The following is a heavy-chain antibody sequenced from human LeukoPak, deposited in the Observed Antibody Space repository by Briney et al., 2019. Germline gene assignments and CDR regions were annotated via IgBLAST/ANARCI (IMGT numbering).Heavy chain of an antibody. Sequence: PGGSLRLSCAAAGFTFSDYWMSWVRQAPGKGLEWVANIKEDGSEKYYEDSVKGRFTISRDNAKNSLYLQMNSLRAEDTAVYYCARNVGWFRFDYWGQGTLVTVSS. CDR1: GFTFSDYW. J-gene: IGHJ4*02. D-gene: IGHD2-15*01. V-gene: IGHV3-7*03. CDR2: IKEDGSEK. CDR3: ARNVGWFRFDY.